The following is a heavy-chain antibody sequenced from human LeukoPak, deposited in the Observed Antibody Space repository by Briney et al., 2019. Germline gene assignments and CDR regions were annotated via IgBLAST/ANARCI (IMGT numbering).Heavy chain of an antibody. Sequence: SETLSLTCAVYGGSFSGYYWSWIRQPPGKGLEWIGEINHSGSTNYNPSLKSQVTISVDTSKNQFSLKLSSVTAADTAVYYCARGLVAAAGTLLYYYYGMDVWGQGTTVTVSS. CDR2: INHSGST. CDR3: ARGLVAAAGTLLYYYYGMDV. J-gene: IGHJ6*02. D-gene: IGHD6-13*01. V-gene: IGHV4-34*01. CDR1: GGSFSGYY.